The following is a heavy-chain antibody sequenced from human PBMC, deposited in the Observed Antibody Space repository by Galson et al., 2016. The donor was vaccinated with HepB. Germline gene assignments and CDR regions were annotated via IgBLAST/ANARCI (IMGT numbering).Heavy chain of an antibody. CDR1: GFTFTSHW. CDR2: INQGGGEK. V-gene: IGHV3-7*03. CDR3: ANHRG. D-gene: IGHD1-14*01. Sequence: SLRLSCAASGFTFTSHWMHWVRQAPGKGMEWVANINQGGGEKYYVASVKGRFTISRDNFNNSLYLQMNSLRAEDTAVYYCANHRGWGQGTRVTVSS. J-gene: IGHJ4*02.